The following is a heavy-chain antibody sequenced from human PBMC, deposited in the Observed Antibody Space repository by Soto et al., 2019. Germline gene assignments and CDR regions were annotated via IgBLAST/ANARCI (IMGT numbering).Heavy chain of an antibody. CDR2: FYYTGST. CDR1: GGSVSSEHYY. D-gene: IGHD5-12*01. J-gene: IGHJ4*02. CDR3: AGGTDGKKVAY. V-gene: IGHV4-61*03. Sequence: QVQLQESGPGLVKSSETLSLTCTVSGGSVSSEHYYWNWIRQPPGKGLEWIGSFYYTGSTNYNPSLESRRTMSVYRSKNHFSLKLSSVTAADTAVYYCAGGTDGKKVAYWGQGTLVTVSS.